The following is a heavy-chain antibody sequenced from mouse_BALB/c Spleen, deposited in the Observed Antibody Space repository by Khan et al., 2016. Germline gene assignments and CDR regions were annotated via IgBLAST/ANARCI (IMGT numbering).Heavy chain of an antibody. V-gene: IGHV9-3*02. CDR3: AIYGNYALDY. Sequence: QIQLVQSGPELRKPGETVKISCKASGYSFTSYGMIWVKQAPGEGLKWMGWINTNTGEPTYAEKFKGRFAFSLETSASIAYLQINDLKNEDTATYFCAIYGNYALDYWGQGTAVTVSS. CDR2: INTNTGEP. CDR1: GYSFTSYG. D-gene: IGHD2-1*01. J-gene: IGHJ4*01.